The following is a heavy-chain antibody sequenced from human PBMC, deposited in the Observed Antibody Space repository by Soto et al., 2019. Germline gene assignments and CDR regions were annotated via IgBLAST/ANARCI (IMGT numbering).Heavy chain of an antibody. CDR2: ISYDGSNK. CDR1: GFTFSSYG. D-gene: IGHD6-6*01. J-gene: IGHJ6*02. CDR3: PKDMVSSFYYGMDV. V-gene: IGHV3-30*18. Sequence: PGGSLRLSCAASGFTFSSYGMHWVRQAPGKGLEWVAVISYDGSNKYYADSVKGRFTISRDNSKNTLYLQMNSLRAEDTAVYYCPKDMVSSFYYGMDVWGQGTTVTVSS.